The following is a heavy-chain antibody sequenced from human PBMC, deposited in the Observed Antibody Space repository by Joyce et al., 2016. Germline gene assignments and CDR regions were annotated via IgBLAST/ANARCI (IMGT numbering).Heavy chain of an antibody. Sequence: EVQLVESGGGLVQPGGSLRLSCAASGFSFSSYEMNWVRKAPGKGLEWISYMSNSGGTIYYADSVKGRFTISRDNAKNSLYLQMNSLRAEDTAVYYCATFPTTVVTLGYWGLGTLVTVSS. V-gene: IGHV3-48*03. D-gene: IGHD4-23*01. CDR1: GFSFSSYE. J-gene: IGHJ4*02. CDR2: MSNSGGTI. CDR3: ATFPTTVVTLGY.